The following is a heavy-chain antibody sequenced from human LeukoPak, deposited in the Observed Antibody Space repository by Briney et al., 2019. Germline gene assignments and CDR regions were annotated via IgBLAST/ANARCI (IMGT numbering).Heavy chain of an antibody. J-gene: IGHJ4*02. CDR1: GFTFSSYE. Sequence: GGSLRLSCAASGFTFSSYEMNWVRQAPGKGLEWISYISASGTITHYADSVEGRFTISRDNAKNSLYLQMNSLRAEDTAVYYCARDLVVGNHRGYWGQGTLVTVSS. CDR2: ISASGTIT. CDR3: ARDLVVGNHRGY. V-gene: IGHV3-48*03. D-gene: IGHD2-8*02.